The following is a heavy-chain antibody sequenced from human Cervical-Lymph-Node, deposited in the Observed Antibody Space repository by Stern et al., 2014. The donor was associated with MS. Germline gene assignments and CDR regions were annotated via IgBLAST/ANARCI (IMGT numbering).Heavy chain of an antibody. V-gene: IGHV1-18*01. Sequence: QMQLVQSGAEVKKPGASVKVSCKPTGYTFTNYGISWVRQAPGQCLEWMGWISTYNGRTNYAQKLQGRLTMTRDTSTSTAYMDLRSLTSDDTAVYYCARRSGSYSFDYWGQGTLVTVSS. J-gene: IGHJ4*02. D-gene: IGHD1-26*01. CDR2: ISTYNGRT. CDR3: ARRSGSYSFDY. CDR1: GYTFTNYG.